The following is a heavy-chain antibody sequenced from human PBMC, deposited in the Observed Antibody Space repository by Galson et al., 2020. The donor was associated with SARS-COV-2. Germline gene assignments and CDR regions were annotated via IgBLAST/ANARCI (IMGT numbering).Heavy chain of an antibody. CDR2: VYPGDSDT. CDR3: ARHLGYCHTATCSPQANWFDP. V-gene: IGHV5-51*01. D-gene: IGHD2-2*01. Sequence: GESLKISCKASGYSFGGYWIAWVRQMPGKGPEWMGTVYPGDSDTRYSPSFQGQVTISADKSINTAYLQWSSLKASDTGIYFCARHLGYCHTATCSPQANWFDPWGQGTLVTVSS. J-gene: IGHJ5*02. CDR1: GYSFGGYW.